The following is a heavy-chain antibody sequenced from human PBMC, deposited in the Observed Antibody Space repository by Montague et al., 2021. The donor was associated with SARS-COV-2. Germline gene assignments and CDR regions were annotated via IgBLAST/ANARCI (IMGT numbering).Heavy chain of an antibody. J-gene: IGHJ3*02. CDR3: ARRALGYCSGTSCETAFDI. V-gene: IGHV4-59*08. CDR1: GGSISSYY. D-gene: IGHD2-2*01. Sequence: SETLSLTCTVSGGSISSYYWSWIRQPPGKGLEWIGYIYYSGSTNYNPSLKSRVTISVDTSKNQFSLKLSSVTAADTAVYYCARRALGYCSGTSCETAFDIWGQGTMVTVSS. CDR2: IYYSGST.